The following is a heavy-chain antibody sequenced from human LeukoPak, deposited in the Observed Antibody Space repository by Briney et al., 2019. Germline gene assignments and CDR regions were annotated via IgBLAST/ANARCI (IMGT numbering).Heavy chain of an antibody. CDR2: INSDGSGT. CDR1: EFTFNTFW. CDR3: ARGGSPPEALGDVFEI. Sequence: GGSLRLSCAPSEFTFNTFWMHWVRQVPGKGLLWVSRINSDGSGTSYADSVKGRFTISRDNAKNTLYLQMNSLRAEDTSVYYCARGGSPPEALGDVFEIWGPGTMVTVSS. V-gene: IGHV3-74*01. J-gene: IGHJ3*02. D-gene: IGHD1-26*01.